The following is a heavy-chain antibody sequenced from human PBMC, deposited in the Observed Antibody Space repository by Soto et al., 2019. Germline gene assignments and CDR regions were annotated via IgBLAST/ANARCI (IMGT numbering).Heavy chain of an antibody. CDR2: INPNSGGT. CDR1: GYTFTGYY. V-gene: IGHV1-2*02. CDR3: FDRTLADGEVFDY. Sequence: ASVKVSCKASGYTFTGYYMHWVRQAPGQGLEWMGWINPNSGGTNYAQKFQGRVTMTRDTSISAAYMELSRLRSDDTAVYYSFDRTLADGEVFDYWGQGTLVTVSS. J-gene: IGHJ4*02. D-gene: IGHD3-3*02.